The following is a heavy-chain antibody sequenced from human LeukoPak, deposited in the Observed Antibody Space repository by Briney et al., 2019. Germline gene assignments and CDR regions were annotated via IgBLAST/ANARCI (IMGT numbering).Heavy chain of an antibody. V-gene: IGHV4-59*08. Sequence: SETLSLTCTVSGGSISSYYWSWIRQPPGKGLEWIGYIYYSGSTNYNPSLKSRVTISVDTSKNQFSLKLSPVTAADTAVYYCASRIAAAGTEWFDPWGQGTLVTVSS. J-gene: IGHJ5*02. CDR2: IYYSGST. D-gene: IGHD6-13*01. CDR3: ASRIAAAGTEWFDP. CDR1: GGSISSYY.